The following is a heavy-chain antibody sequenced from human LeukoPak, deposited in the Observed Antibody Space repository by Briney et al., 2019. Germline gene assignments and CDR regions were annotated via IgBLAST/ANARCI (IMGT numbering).Heavy chain of an antibody. V-gene: IGHV4-61*02. J-gene: IGHJ3*02. Sequence: SETLSLTCTVSGGSISSGSYYWSWIRQPAGKGLEWIGRIYTSGSTNYNPSLKSRVTISVDTSKNQFSLKLSSVTAADTAVYYCARVRYCSSTSCSEKAFDIWGQGTMVTVSS. CDR1: GGSISSGSYY. D-gene: IGHD2-2*01. CDR2: IYTSGST. CDR3: ARVRYCSSTSCSEKAFDI.